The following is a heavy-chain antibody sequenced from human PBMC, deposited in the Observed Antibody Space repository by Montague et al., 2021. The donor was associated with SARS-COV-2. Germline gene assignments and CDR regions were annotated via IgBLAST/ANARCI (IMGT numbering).Heavy chain of an antibody. Sequence: TYYNPSLKSRVTISVDTSKNQFSLKLSSVTAADTAVYYYEKLLWFRSGFDYWGQGTMVTVYS. D-gene: IGHD3-10*01. J-gene: IGHJ4*02. V-gene: IGHV4-30-2*04. CDR2: T. CDR3: EKLLWFRSGFDY.